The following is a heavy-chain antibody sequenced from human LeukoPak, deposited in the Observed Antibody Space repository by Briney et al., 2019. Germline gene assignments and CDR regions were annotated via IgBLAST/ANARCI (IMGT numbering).Heavy chain of an antibody. CDR1: GYTFTSYG. V-gene: IGHV1-18*01. J-gene: IGHJ4*02. CDR3: AREFAYYYDSSGYYCEDH. Sequence: GASVKVSCKASGYTFTSYGISWVPQAPAQGLEWMGWISAYNGNTNYAQKLQGRVTMTTDTSTSTAYMELRSLRSDDTAVYYCAREFAYYYDSSGYYCEDHWGQGTLLTVSS. D-gene: IGHD3-22*01. CDR2: ISAYNGNT.